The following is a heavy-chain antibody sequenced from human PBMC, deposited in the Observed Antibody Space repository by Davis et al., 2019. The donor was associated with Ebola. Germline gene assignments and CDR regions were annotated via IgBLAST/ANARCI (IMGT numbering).Heavy chain of an antibody. J-gene: IGHJ6*04. CDR3: AKGGSGWPSDYSYGMGV. D-gene: IGHD6-19*01. CDR1: GFTFSSNS. Sequence: GGSLRLSCAASGFTFSSNSMNWVRQAPGKGLEWVANIKQDGSENNYVDSVKGRFTISRDNSKNTLYLQMNSLTVEDTAVYYCAKGGSGWPSDYSYGMGVWGKGTTVTVSS. V-gene: IGHV3-7*03. CDR2: IKQDGSEN.